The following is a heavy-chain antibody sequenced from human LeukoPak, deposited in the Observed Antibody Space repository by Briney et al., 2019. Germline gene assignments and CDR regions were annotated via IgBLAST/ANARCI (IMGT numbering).Heavy chain of an antibody. J-gene: IGHJ4*02. CDR3: ARGGSYGPRPRFDY. D-gene: IGHD5-18*01. CDR2: ISSSSSYI. V-gene: IGHV3-21*01. CDR1: GFTFSSYS. Sequence: GGSLRLSCAASGFTFSSYSMNWVRQAPGKGLEWVSSISSSSSYIYYADSAKGRFTISRDNAKNSLYLQMNSLRAEDTAVYYCARGGSYGPRPRFDYWGQGTLVTVSS.